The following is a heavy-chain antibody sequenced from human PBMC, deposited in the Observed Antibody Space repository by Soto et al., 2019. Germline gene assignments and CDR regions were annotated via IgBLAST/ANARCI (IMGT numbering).Heavy chain of an antibody. CDR2: IYYSGST. V-gene: IGHV4-59*01. CDR3: ARVGGYDFWSGYYTLWFDP. D-gene: IGHD3-3*01. J-gene: IGHJ5*02. Sequence: SETLSLTCTVSGGSISSYYWSWIRQPPGKGLEWIGYIYYSGSTNYNPSLKSRVTISVDTSKNQFSLKLSSVTAADTAVYYCARVGGYDFWSGYYTLWFDPWGQGTLVTVSS. CDR1: GGSISSYY.